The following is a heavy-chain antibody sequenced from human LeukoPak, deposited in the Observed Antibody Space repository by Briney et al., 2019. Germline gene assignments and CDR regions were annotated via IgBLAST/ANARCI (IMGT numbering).Heavy chain of an antibody. D-gene: IGHD2-15*01. CDR3: ARQGSSFSDFDY. CDR1: GGSISSSSYY. Sequence: SETLSLTCTVSGGSISSSSYYWGWIRQPPGKRLEWIGCICYSGSTYYHPSLKSRVTISVDTSKNQFSLKLISVTAADAAVYYCARQGSSFSDFDYGGQGTLVTVSS. CDR2: ICYSGST. V-gene: IGHV4-39*01. J-gene: IGHJ4*02.